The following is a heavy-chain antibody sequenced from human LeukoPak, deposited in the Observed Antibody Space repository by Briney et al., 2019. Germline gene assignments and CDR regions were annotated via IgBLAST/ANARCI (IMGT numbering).Heavy chain of an antibody. CDR2: ISGSGGST. J-gene: IGHJ6*03. CDR1: GFTFSSYD. Sequence: PGGTLRLSCAASGFTFSSYDMSWVRQAPGKGLEWVSAISGSGGSTYYADSVKGRFTISRDNSKNTLYLQMNSLRAEDTAVYYCATRGVINYYYYMDVWGKGTTVTVSS. CDR3: ATRGVINYYYYMDV. V-gene: IGHV3-23*01. D-gene: IGHD3-10*01.